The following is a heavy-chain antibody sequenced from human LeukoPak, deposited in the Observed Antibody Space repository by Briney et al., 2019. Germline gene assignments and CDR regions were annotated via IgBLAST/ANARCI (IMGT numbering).Heavy chain of an antibody. J-gene: IGHJ4*02. V-gene: IGHV1-2*02. CDR1: GYTFSGTGWY. CDR3: ARDGPAQMVDFDY. D-gene: IGHD3-10*01. Sequence: ASVKVSCKASGYTFSGTGWYLYWLRQAPGQGLECPGWIYPNNGATAYAQKFQGRVAMTRDTSITTAYMELSRLRPDDTAVYYCARDGPAQMVDFDYWGQGTLVTVSS. CDR2: IYPNNGAT.